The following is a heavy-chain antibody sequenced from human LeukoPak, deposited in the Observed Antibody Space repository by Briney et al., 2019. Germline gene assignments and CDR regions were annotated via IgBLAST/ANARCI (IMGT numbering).Heavy chain of an antibody. Sequence: GASVKVSCKASGYTFTTYDFNWVRQAAGQGLELMELMNPNSGNTGIEHKFQGRISMTRNTSKSTAYMELSSLGSEDTAVYYCARGPQAPGYCSGGSCYSFYYYYMDVWGKGTTVTVSS. V-gene: IGHV1-8*01. CDR1: GYTFTTYD. J-gene: IGHJ6*03. CDR2: MNPNSGNT. D-gene: IGHD2-15*01. CDR3: ARGPQAPGYCSGGSCYSFYYYYMDV.